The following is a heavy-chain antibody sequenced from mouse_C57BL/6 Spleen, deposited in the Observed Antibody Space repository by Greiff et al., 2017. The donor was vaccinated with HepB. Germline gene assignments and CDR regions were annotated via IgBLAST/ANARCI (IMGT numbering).Heavy chain of an antibody. CDR1: GYTFTDYY. D-gene: IGHD2-5*01. J-gene: IGHJ2*01. CDR3: ARGSNHYFDY. V-gene: IGHV1-76*01. Sequence: QVQLQQSGAELVRPGASVKLSCKASGYTFTDYYINWVKQRPGQGLEWIARIYPGSGNTYYNEKFKGKATLTAEKSSSTAYMQLSSLTSEDSAVYFCARGSNHYFDYWGQGTTLTVSS. CDR2: IYPGSGNT.